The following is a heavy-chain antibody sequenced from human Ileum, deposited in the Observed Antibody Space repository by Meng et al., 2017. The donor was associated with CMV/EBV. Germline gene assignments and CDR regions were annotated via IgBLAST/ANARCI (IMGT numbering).Heavy chain of an antibody. Sequence: SETLSLTCAVSGGSVSSDYYYWNWIRQPPGKGLEWIGYIYYSGSTNYNPSLKSRVTISADTSKNQFSLKLSSVTAADTAVYYCTRALNTWGINWFDPWGQGTLVTVSS. CDR2: IYYSGST. CDR1: GGSVSSDYYY. CDR3: TRALNTWGINWFDP. D-gene: IGHD3-16*01. V-gene: IGHV4-61*01. J-gene: IGHJ5*02.